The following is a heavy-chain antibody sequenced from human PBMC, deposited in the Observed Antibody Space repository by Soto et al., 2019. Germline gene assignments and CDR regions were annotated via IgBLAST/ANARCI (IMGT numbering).Heavy chain of an antibody. Sequence: PSETLSLTCAVYGGSFSGYYWSWIRQPPGKGLEWIGEINHRGSTKYNPSLKSRVTISVDTSKKQFSLNLNSVTAADTAVYYCASHPLNWSDADSWGQGVLVTVSS. CDR2: INHRGST. D-gene: IGHD1-1*01. J-gene: IGHJ4*02. CDR3: ASHPLNWSDADS. CDR1: GGSFSGYY. V-gene: IGHV4-34*01.